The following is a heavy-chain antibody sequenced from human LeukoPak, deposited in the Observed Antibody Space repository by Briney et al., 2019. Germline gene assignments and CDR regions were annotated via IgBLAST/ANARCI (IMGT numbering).Heavy chain of an antibody. CDR1: GGSFNSGGYY. CDR3: ARGNTMIRGGIDP. Sequence: SETLSLTCTVSGGSFNSGGYYRSWIRQHPGKGLEWIGYIYHSGSTYYNPSLKSRITISVDTSKNQFSLKLSSVTAADTAVYYCARGNTMIRGGIDPWGQGTLVTVSS. V-gene: IGHV4-31*03. CDR2: IYHSGST. J-gene: IGHJ5*02. D-gene: IGHD3-10*01.